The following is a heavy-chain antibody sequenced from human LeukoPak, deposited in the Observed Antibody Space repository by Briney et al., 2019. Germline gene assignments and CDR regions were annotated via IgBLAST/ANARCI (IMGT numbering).Heavy chain of an antibody. V-gene: IGHV3-21*01. J-gene: IGHJ6*03. CDR2: ISGPSRYI. D-gene: IGHD2-2*01. CDR3: AGGVPAANTVYYLDV. Sequence: PGGSLRLSCAASGFTFSSYTMNWVRQAPGKGPEWVSSISGPSRYIYYADSVRGRFTISRDNAKNSLYLQMHSLGAEDTAVYYCAGGVPAANTVYYLDVWGNGTTVTVS. CDR1: GFTFSSYT.